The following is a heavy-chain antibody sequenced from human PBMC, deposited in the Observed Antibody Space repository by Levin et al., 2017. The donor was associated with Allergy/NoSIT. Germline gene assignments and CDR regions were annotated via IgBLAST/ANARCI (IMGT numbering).Heavy chain of an antibody. CDR3: AKVVGATHPYSHYYGMDV. CDR2: ISYDGSNK. Sequence: GGSLRLSCAASGFTISSYGMHWVRQAPGKGLEWVAVISYDGSNKYYADSVKGRFTISRDNSKNTLYLQMNSLRAEDTAVYYCAKVVGATHPYSHYYGMDVWGQGTTVTVSS. CDR1: GFTISSYG. D-gene: IGHD1-26*01. V-gene: IGHV3-30*18. J-gene: IGHJ6*02.